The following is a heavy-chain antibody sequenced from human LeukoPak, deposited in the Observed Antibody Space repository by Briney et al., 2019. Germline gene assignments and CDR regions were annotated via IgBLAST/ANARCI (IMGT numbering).Heavy chain of an antibody. CDR1: GLTVSRHY. J-gene: IGHJ4*02. D-gene: IGHD3-22*01. CDR2: ISTGGST. CDR3: ARDDYYDSSGLDY. V-gene: IGHV3-53*01. Sequence: GGSLRLSCAASGLTVSRHYMTWVRQAPGKGLEWLSVISTGGSTNYADSVKGRFTISRDNSKNMLYLQMNSLRAEDTAVYYCARDDYYDSSGLDYWGQGTLVTVSA.